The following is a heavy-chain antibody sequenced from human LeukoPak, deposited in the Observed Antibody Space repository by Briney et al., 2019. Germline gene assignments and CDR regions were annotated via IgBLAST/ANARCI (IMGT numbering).Heavy chain of an antibody. J-gene: IGHJ3*02. CDR3: ARTKQQLVLDI. Sequence: SGTLSLTCTVSGGSISSYYWSWIRQPPGKGLEWIGYIYYGGSTNYNPSLKSRVTISVDTSKNQFSLKLSSVTAADTAVYYCARTKQQLVLDIWGQGTMVTVSS. D-gene: IGHD6-13*01. V-gene: IGHV4-59*08. CDR2: IYYGGST. CDR1: GGSISSYY.